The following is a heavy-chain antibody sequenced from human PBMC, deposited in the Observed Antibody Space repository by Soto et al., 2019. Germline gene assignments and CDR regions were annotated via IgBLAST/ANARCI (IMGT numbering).Heavy chain of an antibody. CDR2: IYYSGST. CDR3: ARGGYCSSTSCCDYYYYYGMDV. Sequence: PSETLSLTCTVSGGSISSYYWSWIRQPPGKGLEWIGYIYYSGSTNYNPSPKSRVTISVDTSKNQFSLKLSSVTAADTAVYYCARGGYCSSTSCCDYYYYYGMDVWGQGTTVTVSS. D-gene: IGHD2-2*01. J-gene: IGHJ6*02. V-gene: IGHV4-59*01. CDR1: GGSISSYY.